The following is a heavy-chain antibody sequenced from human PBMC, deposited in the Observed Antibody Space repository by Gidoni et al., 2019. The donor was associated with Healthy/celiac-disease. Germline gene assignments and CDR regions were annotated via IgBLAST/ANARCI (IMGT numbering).Heavy chain of an antibody. D-gene: IGHD5-18*01. CDR2: ISGSGGST. V-gene: IGHV3-23*01. Sequence: EVQLLESGGGLVQPGGSLRLYCAASGFTFSSYAMSWVRQAPGKGLEWVSAISGSGGSTYYADSVKGRFTISRDNSKNTLYLQMNSLRAEDTAVYYCAKAPNRGYSYGYVDYWGQGTLVTVSS. CDR1: GFTFSSYA. CDR3: AKAPNRGYSYGYVDY. J-gene: IGHJ4*02.